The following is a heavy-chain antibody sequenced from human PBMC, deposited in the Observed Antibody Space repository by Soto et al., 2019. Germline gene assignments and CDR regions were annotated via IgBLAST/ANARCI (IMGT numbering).Heavy chain of an antibody. Sequence: QVQLVESGGGVVQPGRSLRLSCAASGFTFSSYGMHWVRQAPGKGLEWVAVISYDGSNKDYADSVKGRITISRDNSKNTLYRQMNSLRAEDTAVYYCAKTYSSGWWGEDDYWGPGTLVTVSS. CDR3: AKTYSSGWWGEDDY. J-gene: IGHJ4*02. V-gene: IGHV3-30*18. CDR2: ISYDGSNK. CDR1: GFTFSSYG. D-gene: IGHD6-19*01.